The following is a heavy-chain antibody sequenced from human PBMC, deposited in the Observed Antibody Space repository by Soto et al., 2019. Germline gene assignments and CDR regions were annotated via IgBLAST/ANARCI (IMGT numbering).Heavy chain of an antibody. CDR1: GFSFSSFT. V-gene: IGHV3-23*01. CDR3: AITIHSNSP. D-gene: IGHD6-6*01. CDR2: IGGSGAST. J-gene: IGHJ5*02. Sequence: GGSLRLSCAASGFSFSSFTMSWVRQAPGKGLEWVSGIGGSGASTFYADSVKGRFTISRDNSKNTVYLQMNSLRVEDTAIYYCAITIHSNSPWGQGTLVTVSS.